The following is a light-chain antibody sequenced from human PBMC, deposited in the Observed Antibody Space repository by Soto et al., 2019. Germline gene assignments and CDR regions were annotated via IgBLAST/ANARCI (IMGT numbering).Light chain of an antibody. J-gene: IGKJ3*01. CDR3: QQYVSSPLFT. V-gene: IGKV3-20*01. CDR2: GAS. Sequence: EIVLTQSPGTLSLSPGERATLSCRASQSVSSSYLAWYQPNPGQAPRLLIYGASSRATGIPDRFSGRGSGTDFTLTISRLEPEDFAVYYCQQYVSSPLFTFGPGTKVDIK. CDR1: QSVSSSY.